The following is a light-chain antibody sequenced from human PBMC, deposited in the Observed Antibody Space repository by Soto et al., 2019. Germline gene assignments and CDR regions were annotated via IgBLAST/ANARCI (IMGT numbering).Light chain of an antibody. Sequence: QPVLTQPPSVSAAPGQTVTISCSGGSSNIGNNYVSWYLKLPGSAPKLLLYDNDKRPSGIPDRISGSKSGTFATLGITGLQTGDEADYYCATWDDSLRSGVFGGGTKLTVL. CDR2: DND. CDR3: ATWDDSLRSGV. J-gene: IGLJ3*02. CDR1: SSNIGNNY. V-gene: IGLV1-51*01.